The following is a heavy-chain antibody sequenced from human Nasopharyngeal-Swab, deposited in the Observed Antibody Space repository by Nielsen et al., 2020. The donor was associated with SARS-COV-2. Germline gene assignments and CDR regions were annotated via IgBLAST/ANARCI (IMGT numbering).Heavy chain of an antibody. Sequence: GGPLRLSCAASGFTFSSFCMHWVRQAPGKGLEWVAFIAHDASNEYYGDSVKGRFSISRDSSKNTLYLQMDSLRGEDTAVYYCARDAPAHYGAFYWGRGTLVTVSS. CDR1: GFTFSSFC. V-gene: IGHV3-30*03. D-gene: IGHD4-17*01. J-gene: IGHJ4*02. CDR2: IAHDASNE. CDR3: ARDAPAHYGAFY.